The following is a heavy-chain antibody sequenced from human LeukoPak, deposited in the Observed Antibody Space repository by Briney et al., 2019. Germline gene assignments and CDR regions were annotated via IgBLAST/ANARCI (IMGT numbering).Heavy chain of an antibody. CDR1: GYTFTSYY. CDR3: ARPGRYYDSSGYGAFDI. J-gene: IGHJ3*02. D-gene: IGHD3-22*01. V-gene: IGHV1-46*01. CDR2: INPSGGST. Sequence: GASVNVSCKASGYTFTSYYMHWVRQAPGQGLEWMGIINPSGGSTSYAQKFQGRVTMTRDTSTSTVYMELSSLRSEDTAVYYCARPGRYYDSSGYGAFDIWGQGTMVTVSS.